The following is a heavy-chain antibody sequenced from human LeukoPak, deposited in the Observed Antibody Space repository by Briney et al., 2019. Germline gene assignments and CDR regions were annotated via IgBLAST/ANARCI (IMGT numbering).Heavy chain of an antibody. CDR2: VSTDGDNK. CDR1: GFILSNYG. J-gene: IGHJ4*02. D-gene: IGHD6-13*01. V-gene: IGHV3-30*03. Sequence: PGGSLRLSCAASGFILSNYGMQWVRQAPGKGLEWVAVVSTDGDNKYYGDSVKGRFTISRDNSENTLFLQMNSLRPEDTAVYYCGTAAGGTTVYWGQGTLVTVSS. CDR3: GTAAGGTTVY.